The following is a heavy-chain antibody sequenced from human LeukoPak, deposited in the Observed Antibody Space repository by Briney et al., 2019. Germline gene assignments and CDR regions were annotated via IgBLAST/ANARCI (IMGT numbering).Heavy chain of an antibody. CDR3: GTHKFLEYRSSWYDY. CDR1: GFTFSSYA. D-gene: IGHD6-13*01. J-gene: IGHJ4*02. V-gene: IGHV3-23*01. Sequence: PGGSLRLSCAASGFTFSSYAMSWVRQAPGKGLEWVSAISGSGGSTYYADSVKGRFTISRDNSKNTLYLQMNSLRAEDTAVYYCGTHKFLEYRSSWYDYWGQGTLVTVSS. CDR2: ISGSGGST.